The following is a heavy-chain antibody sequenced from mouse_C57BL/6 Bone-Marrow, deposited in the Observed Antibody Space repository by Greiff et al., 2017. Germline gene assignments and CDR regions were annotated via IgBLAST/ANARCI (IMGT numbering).Heavy chain of an antibody. Sequence: EVKLQESGPELVKPGASVKIPCKASGYTFTDYNMDWVKQSHGKSLEWIGDINPNNGGTIYNQKFKGKATLTVDKSSSTAYMELRSLTSEDTAVYYCARKEGYCGINYFDYWGQGTTLTVSS. CDR3: ARKEGYCGINYFDY. J-gene: IGHJ2*01. D-gene: IGHD1-1*01. CDR1: GYTFTDYN. V-gene: IGHV1-18*01. CDR2: INPNNGGT.